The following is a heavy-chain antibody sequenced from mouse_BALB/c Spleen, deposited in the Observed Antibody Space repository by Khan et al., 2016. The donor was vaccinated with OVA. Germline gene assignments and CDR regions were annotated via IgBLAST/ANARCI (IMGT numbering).Heavy chain of an antibody. CDR3: ARENYYGRSCYAMDY. CDR1: GYTFTSYW. V-gene: IGHV1S41*01. J-gene: IGHJ4*01. CDR2: IGPGSSNT. Sequence: DLVKPGTSVKLSCKASGYTFTSYWINWIKQRPGQGLEWIGRIGPGSSNTYYNEMFKGKAALTVDTSSSIAYIQLRSLSSEDSAVYIWARENYYGRSCYAMDYWGQGTSVTVSS. D-gene: IGHD1-1*01.